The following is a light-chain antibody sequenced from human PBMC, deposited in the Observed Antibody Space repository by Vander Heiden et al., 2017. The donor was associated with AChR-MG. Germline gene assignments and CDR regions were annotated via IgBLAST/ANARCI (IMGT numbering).Light chain of an antibody. CDR2: GAS. V-gene: IGKV3-20*01. CDR1: QSVSSSY. CDR3: QQYCSSPYT. J-gene: IGKJ2*01. Sequence: EIVLTQSPGTLSLSPGERATLSCRASQSVSSSYLAWYQQKPGQAPRLLIYGASSRATGIPDRFSGSGSGTDCTLTISRLEPEDFAVYYCQQYCSSPYTFGPGTKLEIK.